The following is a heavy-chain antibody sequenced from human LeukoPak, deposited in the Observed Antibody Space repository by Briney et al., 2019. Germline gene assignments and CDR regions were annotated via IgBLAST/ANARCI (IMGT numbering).Heavy chain of an antibody. CDR2: IRYDGSNK. V-gene: IGHV3-30*02. D-gene: IGHD6-19*01. CDR1: GFTFSSYG. Sequence: GGSLRLSCAASGFTFSSYGMHWVRQAPGKGLEWVAFIRYDGSNKYYADSVKGRFTISRDNSKNTLYLQMNSLRAEDTAVYYCAKEGYSSGWFFDYWGQGTLVTVSS. J-gene: IGHJ4*02. CDR3: AKEGYSSGWFFDY.